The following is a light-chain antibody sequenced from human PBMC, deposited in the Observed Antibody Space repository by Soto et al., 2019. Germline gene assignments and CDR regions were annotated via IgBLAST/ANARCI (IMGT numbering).Light chain of an antibody. J-gene: IGKJ1*01. Sequence: EIVMTQSPATLSVSPGERATISCRASQSVSSNLAWYQQKPGQAPRLLINGASTRATGIPARFSGSGSGTEFTLTISSLQSEDFAVYYCHQYSDWPRTFGQGTKVEIK. V-gene: IGKV3-15*01. CDR2: GAS. CDR3: HQYSDWPRT. CDR1: QSVSSN.